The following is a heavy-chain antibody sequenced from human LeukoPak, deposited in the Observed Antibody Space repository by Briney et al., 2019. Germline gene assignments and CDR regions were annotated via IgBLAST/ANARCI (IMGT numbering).Heavy chain of an antibody. D-gene: IGHD6-19*01. CDR2: MNPNSGNT. J-gene: IGHJ4*02. Sequence: GASVKVSCKASGYTFTPCDINWVRQATGQGLAWMGWMNPNSGNTGYGQSFQGRITMTRDISIGTAYMELSNLTSEDTAIYYCTRGSSGRRDNWGQGTLVTVSA. CDR3: TRGSSGRRDN. V-gene: IGHV1-8*01. CDR1: GYTFTPCD.